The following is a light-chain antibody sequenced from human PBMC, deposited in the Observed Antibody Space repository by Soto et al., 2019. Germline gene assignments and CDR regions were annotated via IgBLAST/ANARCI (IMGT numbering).Light chain of an antibody. Sequence: VLTQSPGTLSLSPGERAPLSCRASQSVATNLAWYQQRPGQAPRLLIYGASKRAIGLPARFSGSGSGTEFTLTITSLQSEDFAVYYCQQYNKWPQTFGQGTKVDIK. CDR1: QSVATN. CDR3: QQYNKWPQT. CDR2: GAS. V-gene: IGKV3-15*01. J-gene: IGKJ1*01.